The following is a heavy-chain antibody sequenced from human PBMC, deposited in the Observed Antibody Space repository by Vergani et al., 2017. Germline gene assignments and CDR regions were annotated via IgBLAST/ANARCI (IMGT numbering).Heavy chain of an antibody. CDR2: ISYDGSNK. CDR3: AKGPGGPEDSDGWFDP. V-gene: IGHV3-30-3*01. J-gene: IGHJ5*02. Sequence: QVQLVESGGGVVQPGRSLRLSCAASGFTFSSYAMHWVRQAPGKGLEWVAVISYDGSNKYYADSVKGRFTISRDNSKNTLYLQMNSLRAEDTAVYYCAKGPGGPEDSDGWFDPWGQGTLVTVSS. CDR1: GFTFSSYA. D-gene: IGHD2-21*02.